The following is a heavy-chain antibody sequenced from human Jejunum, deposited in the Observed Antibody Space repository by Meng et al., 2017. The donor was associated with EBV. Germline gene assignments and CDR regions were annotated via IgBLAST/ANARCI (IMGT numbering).Heavy chain of an antibody. J-gene: IGHJ4*02. CDR1: GFTFSGHA. CDR3: TREWGADY. D-gene: IGHD3-16*01. Sequence: VQLVECGGAVGHPGSSRILSCAVSGFTFSGHAMHWVRQDPGKGLKWVALISNDGNNKYYADSVKGRFTISRDNSKNTLYLQMNSLRVDDTALYYCTREWGADYWGQGTLVTVSS. CDR2: ISNDGNNK. V-gene: IGHV3-30-3*01.